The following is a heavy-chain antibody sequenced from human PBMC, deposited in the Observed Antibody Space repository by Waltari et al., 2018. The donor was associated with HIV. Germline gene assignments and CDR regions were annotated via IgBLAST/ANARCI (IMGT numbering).Heavy chain of an antibody. D-gene: IGHD2-15*01. J-gene: IGHJ4*02. V-gene: IGHV1-2*02. CDR1: GYTFTGYY. CDR2: INPDNGGT. CDR3: ARDRCNGGSCYSYDFDY. Sequence: QVQLVQSGAEVKKPGASVKISCKASGYTFTGYYMHWVRQAPGQGLEWMGWINPDNGGTKYAQKFQDRVTMTRDTSISTAYMELSRRRSDDTAVYYCARDRCNGGSCYSYDFDYWGQGTLVTVSS.